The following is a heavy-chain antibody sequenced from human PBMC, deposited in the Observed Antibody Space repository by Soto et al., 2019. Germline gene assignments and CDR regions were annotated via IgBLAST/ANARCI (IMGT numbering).Heavy chain of an antibody. CDR2: TYYRSKWYN. J-gene: IGHJ6*02. CDR1: GDSVSSNTAA. CDR3: AHSSFPYYGMDV. Sequence: QTLSLPCAISGDSVSSNTAAWNWIRQSPSRGLEWLGRTYYRSKWYNDYAVSVKSRITINPDTSKNQFSLQLNSVTPEDTAVYYCAHSSFPYYGMDVWGQGTTVTVSS. D-gene: IGHD6-6*01. V-gene: IGHV6-1*01.